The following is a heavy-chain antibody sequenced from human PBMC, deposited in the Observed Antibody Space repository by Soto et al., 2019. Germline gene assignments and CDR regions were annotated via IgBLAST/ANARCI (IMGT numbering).Heavy chain of an antibody. CDR3: ARETYSSAWYGDC. D-gene: IGHD6-19*01. CDR2: IRSKAYGGTT. CDR1: GFSCVDYC. V-gene: IGHV3-49*03. J-gene: IGHJ4*02. Sequence: SCATGGFSCVDYCVCWRSQAPGKGLEWVGFIRSKAYGGTTEYAASVKGRFTISRDNSKSIAYLEMNSLKTEDTAVYYCARETYSSAWYGDCWGQGT.